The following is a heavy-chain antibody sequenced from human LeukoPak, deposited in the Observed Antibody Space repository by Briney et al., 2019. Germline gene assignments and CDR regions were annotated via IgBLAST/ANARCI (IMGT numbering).Heavy chain of an antibody. CDR1: GSSLTELS. CDR2: FDVIVAKT. J-gene: IGHJ4*01. D-gene: IGHD2-2*02. Sequence: GASVKVSCTVSGSSLTELSLYWVRQAPGKGLEWMGGFDVIVAKTFYAQKFQGRVTMTEDSSTDTAYMELSSLRSDDTAFYYCAAGPPYRLLDYLVHGNLLTVSS. CDR3: AAGPPYRLLDY. V-gene: IGHV1-24*01.